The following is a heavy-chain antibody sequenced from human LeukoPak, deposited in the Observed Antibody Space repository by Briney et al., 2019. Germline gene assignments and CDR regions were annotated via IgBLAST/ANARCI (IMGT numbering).Heavy chain of an antibody. CDR2: ISAYDGGT. J-gene: IGHJ6*02. CDR3: ARDPLTSTWSPYYFTLDV. Sequence: ASVKVSCKASGYTFTSYAFNWVRQAPGQGLEWMGWISAYDGGTKYAQDLQGRVTMTTDTSTRTAYMELTRLTSDDTAVYDCARDPLTSTWSPYYFTLDVWGQGTTVSVSS. CDR1: GYTFTSYA. D-gene: IGHD6-13*01. V-gene: IGHV1-18*01.